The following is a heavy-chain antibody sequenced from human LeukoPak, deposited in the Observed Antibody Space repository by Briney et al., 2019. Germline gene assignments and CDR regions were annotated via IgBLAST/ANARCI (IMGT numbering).Heavy chain of an antibody. J-gene: IGHJ4*02. CDR1: GFTFDDYA. V-gene: IGHV3-9*01. Sequence: PGRSLRLSCAASGFTFDDYAMHWARHAPGKGLEWVSGISWNSGSIGYADSVKGRFTISRDNAKNSLYLQMNSLRAEDTALYYCAKDFGSGYSYGDSFDYWGQGTLVTVSS. D-gene: IGHD5-18*01. CDR2: ISWNSGSI. CDR3: AKDFGSGYSYGDSFDY.